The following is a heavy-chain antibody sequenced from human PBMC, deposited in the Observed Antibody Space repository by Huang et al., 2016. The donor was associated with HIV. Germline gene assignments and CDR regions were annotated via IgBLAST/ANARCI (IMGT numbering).Heavy chain of an antibody. J-gene: IGHJ4*02. CDR1: GGFISTHY. Sequence: QVQLQESGPGLVKPSETLSLTCTVSGGFISTHYWSWIRQPPGKGLEWIGSIDYSGRTTYSPSLKGRVTILLDTSQNQFALRVNSVTAADTAMYYCAGDHHDFWSGYRRMYFFDHWGQGTLVTVSS. CDR2: IDYSGRT. CDR3: AGDHHDFWSGYRRMYFFDH. D-gene: IGHD3-3*01. V-gene: IGHV4-59*11.